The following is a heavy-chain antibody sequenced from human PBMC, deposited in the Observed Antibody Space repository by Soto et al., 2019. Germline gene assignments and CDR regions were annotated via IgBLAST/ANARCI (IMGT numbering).Heavy chain of an antibody. V-gene: IGHV3-21*01. Sequence: EVQLVESGGGLVKPGGSLRLSCAASGFTFSSYSMNWVRQAPGKGLEWVSSISSSSSYIYYADSVKGRFTISRDNAKNSLYLQMHSLRAEDTAVYYCARDQGGVYSSSWYGGAFDIWGQGTMVTVSS. CDR3: ARDQGGVYSSSWYGGAFDI. CDR2: ISSSSSYI. J-gene: IGHJ3*02. D-gene: IGHD6-13*01. CDR1: GFTFSSYS.